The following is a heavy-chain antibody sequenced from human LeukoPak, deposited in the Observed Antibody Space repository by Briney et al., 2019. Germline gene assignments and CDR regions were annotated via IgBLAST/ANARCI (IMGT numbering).Heavy chain of an antibody. Sequence: SQTLSLTCTVPGGSISSGDYYWSWIRQPPGKGLEWIGYIYYSGSTYYNPSLKSRVSISVDTSKNQFSLKLNSVTAADTAVYYCAREHYHDSSGYYYWFDPWGQGTLVTVSS. J-gene: IGHJ5*02. CDR2: IYYSGST. D-gene: IGHD3-22*01. CDR3: AREHYHDSSGYYYWFDP. CDR1: GGSISSGDYY. V-gene: IGHV4-30-4*08.